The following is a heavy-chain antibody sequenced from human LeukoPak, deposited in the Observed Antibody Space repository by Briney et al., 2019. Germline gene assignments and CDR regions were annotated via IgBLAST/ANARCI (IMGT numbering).Heavy chain of an antibody. Sequence: ASVKVSCKTSGYTFTGYGVSWVRQAPGQGFEWMAWISGHNGETKYAQRFQGRLTLTTDTPTSTAYMELRSLKSDDTATYHCARDVGLGFYSGSGKYHSWGQGTLVTVSS. V-gene: IGHV1-18*04. D-gene: IGHD3-10*01. CDR1: GYTFTGYG. CDR3: ARDVGLGFYSGSGKYHS. J-gene: IGHJ5*02. CDR2: ISGHNGET.